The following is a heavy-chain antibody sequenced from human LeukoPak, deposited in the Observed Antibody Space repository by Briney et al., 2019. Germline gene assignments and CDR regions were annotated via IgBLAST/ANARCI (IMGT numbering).Heavy chain of an antibody. Sequence: GGSLRLSCTTSGFTFGDYGLIWVRQAPGKGLEWVGFIRSKTYGGTTEYAASVKGRFTISRDDSKSIAYLQMNSLKTEDTAVYYCAGSFGELTFFDYWGQGTLVTVSS. V-gene: IGHV3-49*04. CDR2: IRSKTYGGTT. J-gene: IGHJ4*02. D-gene: IGHD3-10*01. CDR3: AGSFGELTFFDY. CDR1: GFTFGDYG.